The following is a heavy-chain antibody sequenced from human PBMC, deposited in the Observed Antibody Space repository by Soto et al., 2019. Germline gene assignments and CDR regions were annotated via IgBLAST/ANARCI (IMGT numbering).Heavy chain of an antibody. V-gene: IGHV3-11*01. CDR2: ISSSGSTI. J-gene: IGHJ3*02. Sequence: GESLKISCAASGFTFSDYYMSWIRQAPGKGLEWVSYISSSGSTIYYADSVKGRFTISRDNAKNSLYLQMNSLRAEDTAVYYCARDATYYYDSSGPRPFHDAFDIWDQGTMVTVSS. CDR3: ARDATYYYDSSGPRPFHDAFDI. CDR1: GFTFSDYY. D-gene: IGHD3-22*01.